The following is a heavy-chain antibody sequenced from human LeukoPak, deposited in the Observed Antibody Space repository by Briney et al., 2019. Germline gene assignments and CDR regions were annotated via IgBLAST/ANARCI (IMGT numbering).Heavy chain of an antibody. V-gene: IGHV3-11*04. CDR3: ASEIIFGSFDY. CDR2: ISSSGSTI. CDR1: GFTFSDYY. J-gene: IGHJ4*02. D-gene: IGHD3-3*01. Sequence: GGSLILSCAASGFTFSDYYMSWIRQAPGKGLEWVSYISSSGSTIYYADSVKGRFTISRDNSKNTLYLQMNSLRAEDTAVYYCASEIIFGSFDYWGQGTLVTVSS.